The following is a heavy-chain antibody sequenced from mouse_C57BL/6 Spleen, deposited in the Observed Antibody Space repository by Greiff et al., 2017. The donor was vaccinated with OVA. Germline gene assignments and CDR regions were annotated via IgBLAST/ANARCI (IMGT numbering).Heavy chain of an antibody. CDR3: ASYYGSSLHWYFDV. D-gene: IGHD1-1*01. J-gene: IGHJ1*03. CDR1: GYTFTSYW. CDR2: IYPSDSET. V-gene: IGHV1-61*01. Sequence: QVHVKQPGAELVRPGSSVKLSCKASGYTFTSYWMDWVKQRPGQGLEWIGNIYPSDSETHYNQKFKDKATLTVDKSSSTAYMQLSSLTSEDSAVYYCASYYGSSLHWYFDVWGTGTTLTVSS.